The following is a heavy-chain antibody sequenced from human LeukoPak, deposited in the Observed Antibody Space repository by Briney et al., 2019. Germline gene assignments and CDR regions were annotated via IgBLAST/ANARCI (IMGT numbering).Heavy chain of an antibody. CDR1: GFTFSSYS. V-gene: IGHV3-21*01. D-gene: IGHD3-22*01. CDR2: ISSSSSYI. Sequence: PGGSLRLSCAASGFTFSSYSMNWVRQAPGKGLEWVSSISSSSSYIYYADSVKGRFTISRDNAKNSLYLQMNSLRAEDTAVYYCARDKVVVIPTFDYWGQGTLVTVSS. CDR3: ARDKVVVIPTFDY. J-gene: IGHJ4*02.